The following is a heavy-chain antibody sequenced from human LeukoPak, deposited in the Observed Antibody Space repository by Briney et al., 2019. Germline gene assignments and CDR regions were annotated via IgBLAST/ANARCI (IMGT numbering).Heavy chain of an antibody. CDR1: GGTFSSYA. Sequence: SVKVSCKASGGTFSSYAISWVRQAPGQGREWVGGIIPIFGTANYAQKFQGRVTITADESTSTAYMELSSLRSEDTAVYYCARAGEIKASAPAYYYYYGMDVWGKRTTVTVSS. CDR2: IIPIFGTA. CDR3: ARAGEIKASAPAYYYYYGMDV. D-gene: IGHD3-10*01. V-gene: IGHV1-69*13. J-gene: IGHJ6*04.